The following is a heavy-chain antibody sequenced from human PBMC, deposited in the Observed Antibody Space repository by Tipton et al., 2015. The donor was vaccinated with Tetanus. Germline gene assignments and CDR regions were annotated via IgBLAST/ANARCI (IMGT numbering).Heavy chain of an antibody. CDR1: GDSISSFY. CDR3: ARRSYCSSSRCFDAFDL. D-gene: IGHD2-2*01. V-gene: IGHV4-4*07. CDR2: IYTSGST. Sequence: VKPSETLSLSCSVSGDSISSFYWTWIRQPAGKGLEWIGRIYTSGSTNYSPSLKSRVAISMDTSKNQISLKLSSVTAADTAVYYCARRSYCSSSRCFDAFDLWGQGTMVTVSS. J-gene: IGHJ3*01.